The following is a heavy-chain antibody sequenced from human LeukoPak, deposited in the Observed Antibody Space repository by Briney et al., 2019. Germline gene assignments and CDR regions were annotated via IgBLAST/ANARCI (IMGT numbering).Heavy chain of an antibody. Sequence: PGGSLRLSCAASGFTFSNAWMSWVRQAPGKGLEWVGRIKSKTDGGTTDYAAPVKGRFTISRDDSKNTLYLQMNSLKTEDTAVYYCTTGGGPNYYYYGMDVWGQGTTVTVSS. D-gene: IGHD3-16*01. J-gene: IGHJ6*02. V-gene: IGHV3-15*01. CDR2: IKSKTDGGTT. CDR3: TTGGGPNYYYYGMDV. CDR1: GFTFSNAW.